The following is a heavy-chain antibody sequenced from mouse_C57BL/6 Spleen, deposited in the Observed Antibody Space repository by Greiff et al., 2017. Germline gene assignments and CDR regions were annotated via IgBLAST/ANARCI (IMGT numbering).Heavy chain of an antibody. J-gene: IGHJ4*01. CDR3: ARDGGGSSGYVPPYYAMDY. CDR2: IWTGGGT. Sequence: VKLVESGPGLVAPSQSLSITCTVSGFSLTSYAISWVRQPPGKGLEWLGVIWTGGGTNYNSALKSRLSISKDNSKSQVFLKMNSLQTDDTARYYCARDGGGSSGYVPPYYAMDYWGQGTSVTVSS. V-gene: IGHV2-9-1*01. CDR1: GFSLTSYA. D-gene: IGHD3-2*02.